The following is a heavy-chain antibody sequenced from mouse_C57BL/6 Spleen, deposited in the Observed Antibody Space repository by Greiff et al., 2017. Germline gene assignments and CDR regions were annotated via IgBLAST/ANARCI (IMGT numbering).Heavy chain of an antibody. CDR2: IDPSDSYT. V-gene: IGHV1-69*01. CDR1: GYTFTSYW. J-gene: IGHJ3*01. CDR3: ARWDGYSLPSFGFAY. Sequence: QVQLQQSGAELVMPGASVKLSCKASGYTFTSYWMHWVKQRPGQGLEWIGEIDPSDSYTNYNQKFKGKSTLTVDKSSSTAYMQLSSLTSEDSAVYYCARWDGYSLPSFGFAYWGQGTLVTVSA. D-gene: IGHD2-3*01.